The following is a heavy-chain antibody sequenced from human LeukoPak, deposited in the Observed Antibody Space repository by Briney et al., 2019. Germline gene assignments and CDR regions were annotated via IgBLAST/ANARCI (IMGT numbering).Heavy chain of an antibody. V-gene: IGHV1-2*02. J-gene: IGHJ6*03. CDR2: INPNSGGT. Sequence: GASVKVSCKASGYTFTGYYMHWVRQAPGQGLEWMGWINPNSGGTNYAQKFQGRVTMTRDTSISTAYMELSRLRSDDTAVYYCARAHILRFLEWPYYYYYMDVWGKGTTVTVSS. CDR1: GYTFTGYY. CDR3: ARAHILRFLEWPYYYYYMDV. D-gene: IGHD3-3*01.